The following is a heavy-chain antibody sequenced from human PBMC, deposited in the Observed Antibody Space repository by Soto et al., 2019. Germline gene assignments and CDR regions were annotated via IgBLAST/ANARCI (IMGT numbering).Heavy chain of an antibody. CDR2: IFWDDDK. CDR1: GLSLSRSGVG. Sequence: QITLKESGPTLVKPTQTLTLTCTLSGLSLSRSGVGMGWIRQSPGKALEWVALIFWDDDKRYNPSLKSRLTXXXDTSXNXXXXTMTXXDXVDTGTYYCVHNEDTMVRGAYFDYWGQGTLVTVSS. CDR3: VHNEDTMVRGAYFDY. J-gene: IGHJ4*02. V-gene: IGHV2-5*02. D-gene: IGHD3-10*01.